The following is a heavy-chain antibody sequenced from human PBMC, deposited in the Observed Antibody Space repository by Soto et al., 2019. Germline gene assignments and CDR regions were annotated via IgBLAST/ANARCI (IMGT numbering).Heavy chain of an antibody. Sequence: GGSLRLSCTTSEFTFGDYTMSWFRQAPGKGLEWVGFIRNKTYGGTTEYAASVKGRFTISRDDSKNIAYLQLNSLKTEDTAVYYCTRAVAGTFSPYYFDCWGQGALVNVSS. CDR2: IRNKTYGGTT. D-gene: IGHD6-19*01. J-gene: IGHJ4*02. CDR1: EFTFGDYT. V-gene: IGHV3-49*03. CDR3: TRAVAGTFSPYYFDC.